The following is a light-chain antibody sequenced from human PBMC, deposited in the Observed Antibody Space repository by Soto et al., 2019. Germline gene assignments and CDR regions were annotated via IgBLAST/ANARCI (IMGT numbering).Light chain of an antibody. CDR2: AAS. CDR1: QSVSSSY. V-gene: IGKV1-39*01. CDR3: QQSYSTPPYT. Sequence: TQSPGTLSLSPGERATLSCRPSQSVSSSYLNWYQQKPGKAPKLLIYAASSLQSGVPSRFSGSGSGTDFTLTISSLQPEDFATYYCQQSYSTPPYTFGQGTKLEIK. J-gene: IGKJ2*01.